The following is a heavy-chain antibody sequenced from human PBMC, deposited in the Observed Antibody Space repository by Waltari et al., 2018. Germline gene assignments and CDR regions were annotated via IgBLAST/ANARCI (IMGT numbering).Heavy chain of an antibody. V-gene: IGHV3-33*01. J-gene: IGHJ4*02. Sequence: QVQLVESGGGVVQPGRSLRLSCAASGFTFTSYGMHWVRQAPGKGLEGVAVMWYDGSKQYYADSVKGRFTISRDISKTTLYLQMNSLGPQDTGVYYCARQGYSGSSLTYDYWGQGTLVTVSS. CDR3: ARQGYSGSSLTYDY. CDR2: MWYDGSKQ. D-gene: IGHD6-13*01. CDR1: GFTFTSYG.